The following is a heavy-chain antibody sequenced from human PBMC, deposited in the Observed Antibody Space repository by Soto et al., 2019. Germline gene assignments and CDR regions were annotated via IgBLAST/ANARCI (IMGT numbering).Heavy chain of an antibody. CDR3: ARALSPCCISTSCYSWVYYYGMDV. D-gene: IGHD2-2*01. J-gene: IGHJ6*02. CDR2: IDPSDSYT. CDR1: GYSFTSYW. Sequence: GEPLKISCKGSGYSFTSYWISWVRQMPGKGRGWRGRIDPSDSYTNYSRSFQGHVTISADKSISTAYLQCSSLKASDTAMYYCARALSPCCISTSCYSWVYYYGMDVWGQGTTVTVSS. V-gene: IGHV5-10-1*01.